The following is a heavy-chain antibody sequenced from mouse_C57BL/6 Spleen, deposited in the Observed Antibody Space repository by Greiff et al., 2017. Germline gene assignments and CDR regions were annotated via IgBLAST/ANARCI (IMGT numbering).Heavy chain of an antibody. CDR3: ARKGVYYGNYVLWYFDV. D-gene: IGHD2-1*01. CDR2: INPSNGGT. J-gene: IGHJ1*03. CDR1: GYTFTSYW. V-gene: IGHV1-53*01. Sequence: QVHVKQPGTELVKPGASVKLSCKASGYTFTSYWMHWVKQRPGQGLEWIGNINPSNGGTNYNEKFKSKATLTVDKSSSTAYMQLSSLTSEDSAVYYCARKGVYYGNYVLWYFDVWGTGTTVTVSS.